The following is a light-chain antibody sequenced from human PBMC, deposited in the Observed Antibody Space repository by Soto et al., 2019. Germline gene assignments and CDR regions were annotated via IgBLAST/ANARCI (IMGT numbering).Light chain of an antibody. CDR3: LKYNSALFT. Sequence: DIQMTQSPSSLSASVGDRVTITCRASQGISNYLAWYQQKPGKVPKLLIYAASTLQSGVPSRFSGSGSGTDFTLIISSLQPEDVGTYYCLKYNSALFTFGPGTKVDL. CDR1: QGISNY. V-gene: IGKV1-27*01. CDR2: AAS. J-gene: IGKJ3*01.